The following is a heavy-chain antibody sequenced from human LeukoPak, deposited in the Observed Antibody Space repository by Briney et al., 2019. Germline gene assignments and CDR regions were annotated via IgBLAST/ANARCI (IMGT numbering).Heavy chain of an antibody. CDR3: ARNIAVAGRGDYMDV. D-gene: IGHD6-19*01. J-gene: IGHJ6*03. CDR2: KYYSGST. V-gene: IGHV4-39*01. Sequence: SETLSLTCTVSGGSISSSRYYGGWIRQPPGKGLEWIGSKYYSGSTYYNPSLKNRVTISVDTSKNQFSLRLSSVTAADTAVYYCARNIAVAGRGDYMDVWGKGTTVTISS. CDR1: GGSISSSRYY.